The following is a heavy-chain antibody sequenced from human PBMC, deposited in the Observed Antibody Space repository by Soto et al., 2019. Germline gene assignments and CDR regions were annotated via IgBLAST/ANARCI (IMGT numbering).Heavy chain of an antibody. CDR3: ARLYCTTNTCDSWFDP. CDR1: GYTFTTFW. D-gene: IGHD2-8*01. Sequence: GESLKISCTGFGYTFTTFWISWVRQMPGKGLEWMGRIDPSDSHTNYSPSFQGHVTISVDKSISTAYLQWGSLKASDTAIYYCARLYCTTNTCDSWFDPWGQGTLVTVSS. J-gene: IGHJ5*02. CDR2: IDPSDSHT. V-gene: IGHV5-10-1*01.